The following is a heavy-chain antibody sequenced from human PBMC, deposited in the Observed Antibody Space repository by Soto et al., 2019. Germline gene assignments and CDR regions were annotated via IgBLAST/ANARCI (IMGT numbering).Heavy chain of an antibody. CDR3: ATRPLVPGAP. Sequence: EVQLVESGGGLIQPGGSLRLSCAASGFTFSSNDMNWVRQAPGKGLEWVSLIYSGGSTYYADSVKGRFTISRDNSKNTLYLQMSSRRAEDTAVYYCATRPLVPGAPWGQGTMVTVSS. CDR1: GFTFSSND. J-gene: IGHJ3*01. CDR2: IYSGGST. V-gene: IGHV3-53*01. D-gene: IGHD2-2*01.